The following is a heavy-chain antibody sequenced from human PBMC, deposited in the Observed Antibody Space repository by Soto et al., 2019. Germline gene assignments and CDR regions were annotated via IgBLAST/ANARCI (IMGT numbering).Heavy chain of an antibody. CDR2: IYYSGST. CDR1: GGSIISYY. CDR3: VRDLAGTYYYDSSGYRYGMDV. Sequence: ASETLSLTCTVSGGSIISYYWSWSRQPPGKGLEWIGYIYYSGSTNYNPSLKSRVTISVDTSKNQFSLKLSSVTAADTAVYYCVRDLAGTYYYDSSGYRYGMDVWGQGTTVTVSS. V-gene: IGHV4-59*01. J-gene: IGHJ6*02. D-gene: IGHD3-22*01.